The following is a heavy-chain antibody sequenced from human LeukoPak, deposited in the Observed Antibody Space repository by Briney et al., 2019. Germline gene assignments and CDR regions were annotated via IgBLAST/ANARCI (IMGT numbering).Heavy chain of an antibody. CDR2: IWSDGSHK. D-gene: IGHD4-23*01. Sequence: PGGSLRLSCVVSGFTFSRFGMHWVRQAPGKGLEWVAYIWSDGSHKYYTDSVKGRFTISRDNYKNTLHLEVNSLKVEDTAVYYCAKNRRSDFVGYFDYWGQGTLVTVSS. V-gene: IGHV3-30*02. J-gene: IGHJ4*02. CDR3: AKNRRSDFVGYFDY. CDR1: GFTFSRFG.